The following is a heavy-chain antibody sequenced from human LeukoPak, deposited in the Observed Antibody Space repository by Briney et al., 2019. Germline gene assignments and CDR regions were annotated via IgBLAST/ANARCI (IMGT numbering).Heavy chain of an antibody. CDR2: ISWNSGST. V-gene: IGHV3-9*01. CDR1: GFPYEYYA. J-gene: IGHJ4*02. CDR3: AKFSPRKYYFDY. Sequence: LTLSYSASGFPYEYYAMHWARQATGKGLEGVSGISWNSGSTSYAASVKGRFTISRDNAKNYLYLQMNSLRAEDTALYYCAKFSPRKYYFDYWGQGTLVTVSS. D-gene: IGHD1-14*01.